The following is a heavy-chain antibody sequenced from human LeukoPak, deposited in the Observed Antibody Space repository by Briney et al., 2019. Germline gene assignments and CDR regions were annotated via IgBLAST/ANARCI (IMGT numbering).Heavy chain of an antibody. V-gene: IGHV3-74*01. CDR3: AREHPTYYYDSSGYYHDY. D-gene: IGHD3-22*01. CDR2: INCDGSST. CDR1: GFTFSSYW. J-gene: IGHJ4*02. Sequence: GGSLRLSCAASGFTFSSYWMHWVRQAPGKGLVWVSRINCDGSSTSYADSVKGRFTISRDNAKNTLYLQMNSLRAEDTAVYYCAREHPTYYYDSSGYYHDYWGQGTLVTVSS.